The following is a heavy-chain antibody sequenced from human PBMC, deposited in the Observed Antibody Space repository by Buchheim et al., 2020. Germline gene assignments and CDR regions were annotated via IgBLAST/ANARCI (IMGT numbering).Heavy chain of an antibody. V-gene: IGHV3-73*01. Sequence: EVQLVESGGGLVQPGGSLKLSCAASGFTFSGSAMHWVRQASGKGLEWVGRIRSKANSYATAYAASVKGRFTISRDDSKNTAYLQMNSLKTEDTAVYYCTSTGYDYVWGSFLDYWGQGTL. CDR3: TSTGYDYVWGSFLDY. CDR2: IRSKANSYAT. CDR1: GFTFSGSA. D-gene: IGHD3-16*01. J-gene: IGHJ4*02.